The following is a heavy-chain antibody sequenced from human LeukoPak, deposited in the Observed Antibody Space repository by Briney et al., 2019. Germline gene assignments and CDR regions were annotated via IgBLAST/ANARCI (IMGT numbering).Heavy chain of an antibody. J-gene: IGHJ5*02. V-gene: IGHV4-59*01. CDR3: ARDRPLDYYDSSAEGYWFDP. CDR2: IYYSGST. CDR1: GGSISSYY. D-gene: IGHD3-22*01. Sequence: SETLSLTCTVSGGSISSYYWSWIRQPPGKGLEWIGYIYYSGSTNYNPSLKSRVTISVDTSKNQFSLKLSSVTAADTAVYYCARDRPLDYYDSSAEGYWFDPWGQGTLVTVSS.